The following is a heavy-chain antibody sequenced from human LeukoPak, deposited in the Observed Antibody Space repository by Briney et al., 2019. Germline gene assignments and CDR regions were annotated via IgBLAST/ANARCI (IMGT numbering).Heavy chain of an antibody. CDR3: AKWANGGVVTASIDY. Sequence: PGESLRLSCAASGFTFSSYGMHWVRQAPGKGLEWVAVISYDGSNKYYADSVKGRFTISRDNSKNTLYLQMNSLRAEDTAVYYRAKWANGGVVTASIDYWGQGTLVTVSS. D-gene: IGHD2-21*02. J-gene: IGHJ4*02. CDR1: GFTFSSYG. V-gene: IGHV3-30*18. CDR2: ISYDGSNK.